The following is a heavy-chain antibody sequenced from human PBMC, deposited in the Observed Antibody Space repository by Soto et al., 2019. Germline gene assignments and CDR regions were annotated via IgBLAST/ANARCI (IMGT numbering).Heavy chain of an antibody. D-gene: IGHD6-13*01. V-gene: IGHV3-64*04. CDR3: ARGDSKASYAFDI. CDR1: GFTFSEYS. CDR2: ISSDGDIT. J-gene: IGHJ3*02. Sequence: GGSLRLSCSASGFTFSEYSMHWVRQAPGKGLQYVSTISSDGDITYYADSVKGRFTISRDNSKNTLYLQMNSLRAGDTAVYYCARGDSKASYAFDIWGQGTMVTVSS.